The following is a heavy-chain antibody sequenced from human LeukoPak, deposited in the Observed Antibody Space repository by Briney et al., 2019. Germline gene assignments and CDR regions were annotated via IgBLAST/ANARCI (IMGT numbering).Heavy chain of an antibody. D-gene: IGHD1-20*01. CDR1: GFTFSSYS. CDR2: ISTSSTYI. Sequence: GGSLTLSCAASGFTFSSYSMNWVRQAPGKGLEWVSSISTSSTYIYYADSVKGRFTISRDNAKNSLYLQMNSLRAEDTAVYCCARDPPFIIGTTFFDYWGQGTLGTVSS. J-gene: IGHJ4*02. CDR3: ARDPPFIIGTTFFDY. V-gene: IGHV3-21*01.